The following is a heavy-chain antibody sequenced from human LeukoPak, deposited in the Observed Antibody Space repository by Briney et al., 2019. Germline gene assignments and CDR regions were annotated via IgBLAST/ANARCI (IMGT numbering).Heavy chain of an antibody. Sequence: GGSLRLSCAASGFTFSSYWMHWVRQAPGKGLVWVSRIKSDGSSTNYADSVKGRFTISRDNAKNTLYLQMNSLRAEDTAVYYCARVSFGVVIFLWGQGTTVTVSS. V-gene: IGHV3-74*01. CDR3: ARVSFGVVIFL. CDR2: IKSDGSST. CDR1: GFTFSSYW. J-gene: IGHJ6*02. D-gene: IGHD3-3*01.